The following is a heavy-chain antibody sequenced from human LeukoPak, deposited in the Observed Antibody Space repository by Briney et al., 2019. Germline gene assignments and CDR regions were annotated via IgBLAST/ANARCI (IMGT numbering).Heavy chain of an antibody. J-gene: IGHJ3*02. CDR2: MNPNSGNT. CDR1: GYTFTSYD. CDR3: ARVLRYYDSSGYYSEADAFDI. V-gene: IGHV1-8*01. D-gene: IGHD3-22*01. Sequence: GASVKVSCKASGYTFTSYDINWVRQATGQGLEWMGWMNPNSGNTGYAQKFQGRVTMTRNTSISTAYMELSSLRSEDTAVYYCARVLRYYDSSGYYSEADAFDIWGQGTMVTVSS.